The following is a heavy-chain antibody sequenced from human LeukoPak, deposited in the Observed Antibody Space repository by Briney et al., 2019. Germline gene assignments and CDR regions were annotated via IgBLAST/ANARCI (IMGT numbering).Heavy chain of an antibody. CDR1: GGSFSGYY. V-gene: IGHV4-34*01. Sequence: SETLSLTCAVYGGSFSGYYWTWIRQPPGKGLEWIGEINHSGSTNYNPSLESRVTLSADTSNNQFSLKLTSATAADTAVYYCARDVIVEGTYWFDPWGQGTLVTVSS. CDR2: INHSGST. J-gene: IGHJ5*02. CDR3: ARDVIVEGTYWFDP. D-gene: IGHD1-26*01.